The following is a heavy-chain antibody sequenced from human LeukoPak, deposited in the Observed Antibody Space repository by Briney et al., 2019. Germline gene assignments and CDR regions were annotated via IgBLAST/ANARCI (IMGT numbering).Heavy chain of an antibody. J-gene: IGHJ4*02. D-gene: IGHD4-17*01. CDR1: GYTFTGYY. CDR2: INPKSGGT. CDR3: ARARRDYGRSFDY. Sequence: ASVKVSCKASGYTFTGYYMHWVRQAPGQGLEWMGWINPKSGGTNYAQKFQGRVTMTRDTSISTAYMELSRLRSDDTAVYYCARARRDYGRSFDYWGQGTLVTVSS. V-gene: IGHV1-2*02.